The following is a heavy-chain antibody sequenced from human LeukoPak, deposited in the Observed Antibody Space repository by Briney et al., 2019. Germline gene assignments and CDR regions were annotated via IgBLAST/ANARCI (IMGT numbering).Heavy chain of an antibody. CDR2: IYTSGSN. J-gene: IGHJ4*02. V-gene: IGHV4-4*09. D-gene: IGHD1-26*01. CDR1: GDSIINYY. CDR3: ARQYSGAYSPFDY. Sequence: SETLSLTCTVSGDSIINYYWSWIRQPPGKGLEWIGYIYTSGSNKYNPSLKSRVTISGDTSMNQFSLKLSSVTAADTAVNYCARQYSGAYSPFDYWGQGTLVAVSS.